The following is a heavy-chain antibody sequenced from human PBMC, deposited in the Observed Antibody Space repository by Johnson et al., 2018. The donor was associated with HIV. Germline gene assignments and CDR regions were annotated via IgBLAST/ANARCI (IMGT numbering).Heavy chain of an antibody. D-gene: IGHD2-15*01. CDR2: ISWDGGST. CDR3: ARVGDRYCSGGSCYSVAFDI. V-gene: IGHV3-43D*03. J-gene: IGHJ3*02. CDR1: GFTFDDYA. Sequence: EVQLVESGGVVVQPGGSLRLSCAASGFTFDDYAMHWVRQAPGKGLEWVSLISWDGGSTYYADSVKGRFTISRDNSKNTLYLQMNSLRAEDTAVYYCARVGDRYCSGGSCYSVAFDIWGQGTMVTVSS.